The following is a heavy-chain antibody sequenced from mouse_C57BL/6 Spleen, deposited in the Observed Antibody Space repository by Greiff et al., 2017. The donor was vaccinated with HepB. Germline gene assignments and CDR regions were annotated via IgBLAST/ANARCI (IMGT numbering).Heavy chain of an antibody. CDR2: IYPRDGST. CDR3: ASLDYNWYFDV. V-gene: IGHV1-78*01. CDR1: GYTFTDHT. Sequence: VMLVESDAELVKPGASVKISCKVSGYTFTDHTIHWMKQRPEQGLEWIGYIYPRDGSTKYNEKFKGKATLTADKSSSTAYMQLNSLTSEDSAVYFCASLDYNWYFDVWGTGTTVTVSS. D-gene: IGHD2-4*01. J-gene: IGHJ1*03.